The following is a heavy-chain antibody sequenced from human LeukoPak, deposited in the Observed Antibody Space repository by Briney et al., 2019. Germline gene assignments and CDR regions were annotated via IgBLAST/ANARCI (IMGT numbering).Heavy chain of an antibody. CDR1: GLTVSSNY. CDR2: IYSGGST. J-gene: IGHJ3*02. V-gene: IGHV3-66*01. D-gene: IGHD3-10*01. CDR3: ARDGFGGATDGFDI. Sequence: PGGSLRLSGAASGLTVSSNYMSWVRKAPGKGLEWVSVIYSGGSTYYADSVKGRFTISRDNSKNTLYPQMNSLRAEDTAVYYCARDGFGGATDGFDIWGQGTMVTVPS.